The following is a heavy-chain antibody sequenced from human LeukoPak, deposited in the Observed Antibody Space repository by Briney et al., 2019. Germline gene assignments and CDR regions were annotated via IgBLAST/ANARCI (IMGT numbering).Heavy chain of an antibody. D-gene: IGHD2-2*02. Sequence: ASGPTLVNPTQTLTLTCTFSGFSLSTSGVGVGWIRQPPGKALEWLALIYWDDDKRYSPSLKSRLTITKDTSKNQVVLTMTNMDPVDTATYYCALWEVPAAISRPGAQNSGWYRFDYWGQGTLVTVSS. CDR2: IYWDDDK. V-gene: IGHV2-5*02. J-gene: IGHJ4*02. CDR3: ALWEVPAAISRPGAQNSGWYRFDY. CDR1: GFSLSTSGVG.